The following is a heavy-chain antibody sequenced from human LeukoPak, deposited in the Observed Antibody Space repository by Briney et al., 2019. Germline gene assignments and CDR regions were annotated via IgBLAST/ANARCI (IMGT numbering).Heavy chain of an antibody. Sequence: PGGSLRLSCAASGFTFSSYAMSWVRQAPGKGLEWVSAISGSGGSTYYADSVKGRFTISRDNSKSTLYLQMNSLRAEDTAVYYCANSLDYGGKKYFDYWGQGTLVTVSS. CDR1: GFTFSSYA. CDR3: ANSLDYGGKKYFDY. J-gene: IGHJ4*02. D-gene: IGHD4-23*01. CDR2: ISGSGGST. V-gene: IGHV3-23*01.